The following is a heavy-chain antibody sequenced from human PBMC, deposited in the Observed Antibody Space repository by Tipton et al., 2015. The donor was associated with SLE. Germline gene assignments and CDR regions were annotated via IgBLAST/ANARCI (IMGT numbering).Heavy chain of an antibody. V-gene: IGHV4-61*09. J-gene: IGHJ4*02. Sequence: TLSLTCTVSGGSISSGSYYWSWIRQPAGKGLEWIGHISSRGSTNYNPPLKSRVTISLDTSKNQLSLRLSSVTAADTAVYYCVVCSPSSCSYFDYWGQGRLVTVSS. CDR2: ISSRGST. CDR3: VVCSPSSCSYFDY. D-gene: IGHD2-2*01. CDR1: GGSISSGSYY.